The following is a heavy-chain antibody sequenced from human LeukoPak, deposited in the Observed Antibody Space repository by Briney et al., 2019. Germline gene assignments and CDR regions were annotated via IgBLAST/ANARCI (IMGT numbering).Heavy chain of an antibody. D-gene: IGHD2-15*01. CDR2: IWYGGSNK. V-gene: IGHV3-33*01. J-gene: IGHJ6*02. CDR1: GFTFSSYG. Sequence: GGSLRLSCAASGFTFSSYGMHWVRQAPGKGLEWVAVIWYGGSNKYYADSVKGRFTISRDDSKNTLYLQMNSLRAGDTAVYYCARVDLLLLNYYYYGMDVWGQGTTVTVSS. CDR3: ARVDLLLLNYYYYGMDV.